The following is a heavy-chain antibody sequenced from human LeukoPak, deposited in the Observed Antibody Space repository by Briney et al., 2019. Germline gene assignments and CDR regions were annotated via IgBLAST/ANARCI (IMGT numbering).Heavy chain of an antibody. V-gene: IGHV1-24*01. CDR1: GYTLSELS. Sequence: WASVKDSWKVSGYTLSELSMHWVPQAPGKRPEWVGGFVPEDGETIYAQKFQGRVTMTEETSTDTAYMELSSLRPEDTAVYYCATAPLAAAGLFDFWAQGTLDTVSS. J-gene: IGHJ4*02. CDR2: FVPEDGET. CDR3: ATAPLAAAGLFDF. D-gene: IGHD6-13*01.